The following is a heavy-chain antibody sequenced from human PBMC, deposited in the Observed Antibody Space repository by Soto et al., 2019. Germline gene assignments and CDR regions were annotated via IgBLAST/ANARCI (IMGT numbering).Heavy chain of an antibody. CDR2: LVPLFGTT. J-gene: IGHJ6*02. V-gene: IGHV1-69*01. D-gene: IGHD3-3*01. Sequence: QVQLVQSGAEVKKPGSSVTVSCKASGGALSNYAINWVRQAPGQGLEWMGGLVPLFGTTNYAQRFQGRVTITADESTNTAYMALSSLRSEDTAVYYCARPTTQDFWGGSGPYYYGMDVWGQGTTVTVSS. CDR3: ARPTTQDFWGGSGPYYYGMDV. CDR1: GGALSNYA.